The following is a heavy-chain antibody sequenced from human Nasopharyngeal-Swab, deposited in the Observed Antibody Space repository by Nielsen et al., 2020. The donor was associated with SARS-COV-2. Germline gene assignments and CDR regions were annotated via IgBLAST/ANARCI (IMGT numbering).Heavy chain of an antibody. J-gene: IGHJ3*02. Sequence: SETLSLNCTVSGGSISSYYWSWIRQPPGKGLEWIGYIYYSGSTNYNPSLKSRVTISVDTSKNQFSLKLSSVTAADTAVYYCARQGLFCSGGSCYYDAFDIWGQGTMVTVSS. CDR2: IYYSGST. CDR1: GGSISSYY. D-gene: IGHD2-15*01. CDR3: ARQGLFCSGGSCYYDAFDI. V-gene: IGHV4-59*08.